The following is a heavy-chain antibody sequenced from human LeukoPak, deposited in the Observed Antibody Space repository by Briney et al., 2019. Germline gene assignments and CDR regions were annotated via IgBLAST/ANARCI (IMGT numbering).Heavy chain of an antibody. V-gene: IGHV3-30*18. Sequence: GGSLRLSCAASGFTFSSYGMHWVRQAPGKGLEWVAVISYDGSNKYYADSVKGRFTISRDNSKNTLYLQMNSLRAEDTAVYYCAKEKLEQQLGLFDPWGQGTLVTVSS. CDR3: AKEKLEQQLGLFDP. CDR2: ISYDGSNK. CDR1: GFTFSSYG. J-gene: IGHJ5*02. D-gene: IGHD6-13*01.